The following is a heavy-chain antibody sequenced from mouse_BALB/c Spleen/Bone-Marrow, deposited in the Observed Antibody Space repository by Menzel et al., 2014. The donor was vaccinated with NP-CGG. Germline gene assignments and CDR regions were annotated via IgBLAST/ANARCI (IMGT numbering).Heavy chain of an antibody. CDR2: IYPGDGDT. Sequence: QVQLKQSCAELVRPGSSVQISCKASGYAFSKYWMSWMKQRPGQGLEWIGQIYPGDGDTNYNGKFKGKATLTADKSASTAYMQLSSLTSEDSAVYFCASRGDYSYAMDYWGRGTSVTVSS. CDR3: ASRGDYSYAMDY. V-gene: IGHV1-80*01. D-gene: IGHD1-1*01. J-gene: IGHJ4*01. CDR1: GYAFSKYW.